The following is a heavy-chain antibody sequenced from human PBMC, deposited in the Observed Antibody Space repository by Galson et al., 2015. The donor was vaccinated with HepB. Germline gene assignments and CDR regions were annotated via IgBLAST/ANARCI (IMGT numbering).Heavy chain of an antibody. Sequence: TLSLTCTVSGGSISSYYWSWIRQPPGKGLEWIGYIYYSGSTNYNPSLKSRVTISVDTSKNQFSLKLSSVTAADTAVYYCARGRYCSSTSCYRSVWAFDIWGQGTMVTVPP. CDR3: ARGRYCSSTSCYRSVWAFDI. CDR2: IYYSGST. D-gene: IGHD2-2*01. CDR1: GGSISSYY. J-gene: IGHJ3*02. V-gene: IGHV4-59*01.